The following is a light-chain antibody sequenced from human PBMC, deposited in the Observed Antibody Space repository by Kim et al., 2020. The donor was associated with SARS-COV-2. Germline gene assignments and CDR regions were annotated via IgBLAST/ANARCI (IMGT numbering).Light chain of an antibody. J-gene: IGLJ3*02. Sequence: RVTSSCSGSSSTIGSNYVYWYQQLPGTAPKLLIYSNNQRPSGVPDRFSGSKSGTSASLAISGLRSEDEADYYCAAWDDSLSGNWVFGGGTQLTVL. CDR1: SSTIGSNY. CDR2: SNN. V-gene: IGLV1-47*02. CDR3: AAWDDSLSGNWV.